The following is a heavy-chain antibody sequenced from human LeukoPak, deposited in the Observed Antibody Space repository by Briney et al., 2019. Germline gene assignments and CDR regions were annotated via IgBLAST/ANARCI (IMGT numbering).Heavy chain of an antibody. CDR2: VDPEDGET. CDR1: GYTFTDYY. CDR3: ATDPEQLVLGY. V-gene: IGHV1-69-2*01. Sequence: ASVKISCKVSGYTFTDYYMHWVQQAPGKGLEWMGLVDPEDGETMYAEKFQGRVTITADTSTDTAYMELSSLRSEDTAVYYCATDPEQLVLGYWGQGTLVTVSS. J-gene: IGHJ4*02. D-gene: IGHD6-13*01.